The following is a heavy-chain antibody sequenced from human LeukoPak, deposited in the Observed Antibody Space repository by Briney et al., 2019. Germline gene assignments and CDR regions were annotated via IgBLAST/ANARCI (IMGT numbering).Heavy chain of an antibody. D-gene: IGHD4-17*01. CDR2: ISGSRKDR. Sequence: PGGSLRLSCAASGFTFTSYSMNWVRQAPGKGLEWVASISGSRKDRYYAHSVTRRFTISRDNAKSSLYLQMNSLRAEDTAVYSVTTCYLQHWGQGTLVTVSS. J-gene: IGHJ1*01. CDR1: GFTFTSYS. CDR3: TTCYLQH. V-gene: IGHV3-21*01.